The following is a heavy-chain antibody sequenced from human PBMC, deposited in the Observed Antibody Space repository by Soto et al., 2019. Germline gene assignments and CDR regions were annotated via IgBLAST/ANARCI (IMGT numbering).Heavy chain of an antibody. Sequence: SETLSLTCAVYGGSFSGYYWSWIRQPPGKGLEWIGEINHSGSTNYNPSLKSRVTISVDPSKNQFSLQLSSATAAETALYYCARERGEPLPYNWFDLWGEGTLVTVSS. J-gene: IGHJ5*02. CDR2: INHSGST. V-gene: IGHV4-34*01. CDR3: ARERGEPLPYNWFDL. D-gene: IGHD3-10*01. CDR1: GGSFSGYY.